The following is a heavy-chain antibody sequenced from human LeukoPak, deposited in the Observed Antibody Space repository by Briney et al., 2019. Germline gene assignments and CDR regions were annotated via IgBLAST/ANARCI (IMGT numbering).Heavy chain of an antibody. V-gene: IGHV4-59*01. D-gene: IGHD3-16*01. Sequence: PSETLSLTCTVSGGSISSYYWSWIRQPPGKGLEWIGYIYYSGSTDYNPSLRSRITISVDTSKNQMFLKLSSVTAADTAVYYCAGFGFYYDIDVWGQGTTVTVSS. CDR1: GGSISSYY. CDR3: AGFGFYYDIDV. CDR2: IYYSGST. J-gene: IGHJ6*02.